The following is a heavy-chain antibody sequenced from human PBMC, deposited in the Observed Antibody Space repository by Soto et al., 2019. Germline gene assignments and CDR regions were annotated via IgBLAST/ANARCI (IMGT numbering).Heavy chain of an antibody. CDR1: GFTCSSYG. D-gene: IGHD3-22*01. Sequence: QVQLVESGGGVVQPGRSLRLSCAASGFTCSSYGMHWVRQAPGKGLEWVAVISYDGSNKYYADSVKGRFTTSRDNSKNTLYLQMNSLRAEDTAVYYCAKDWRYYDTHFDYWGQGTLVTVSS. J-gene: IGHJ4*02. CDR3: AKDWRYYDTHFDY. V-gene: IGHV3-30*18. CDR2: ISYDGSNK.